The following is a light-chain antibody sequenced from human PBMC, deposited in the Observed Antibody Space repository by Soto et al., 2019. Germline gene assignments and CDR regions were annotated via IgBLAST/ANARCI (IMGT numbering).Light chain of an antibody. CDR2: DAS. Sequence: EIVMTQSPDTLSVSPGERATLSCRASQSIRGSLAWYQQKPGQAPSLLIYDASTGATGIPDRFSASGSGTEFTLTISSLQSEDFAVYYCQQYNKWPLSFGGGTKVELK. CDR1: QSIRGS. CDR3: QQYNKWPLS. V-gene: IGKV3-15*01. J-gene: IGKJ4*01.